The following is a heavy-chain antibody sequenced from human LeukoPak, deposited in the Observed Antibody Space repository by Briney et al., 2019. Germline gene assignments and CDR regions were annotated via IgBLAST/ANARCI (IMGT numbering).Heavy chain of an antibody. CDR2: IYPGDSDT. CDR1: GYSFTSYW. V-gene: IGHV5-51*01. Sequence: PGESLKISCKGSGYSFTSYWIGWVRQMPGKGLEWMGIIYPGDSDTRYSPSFQGQVTISADKSISTAYLQWSSLKASDTAMYYCARQTEEMATRLDAFDIWGQGTMVTVSS. J-gene: IGHJ3*02. D-gene: IGHD5-24*01. CDR3: ARQTEEMATRLDAFDI.